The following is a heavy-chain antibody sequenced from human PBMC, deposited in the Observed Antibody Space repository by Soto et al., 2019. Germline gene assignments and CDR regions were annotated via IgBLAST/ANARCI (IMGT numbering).Heavy chain of an antibody. J-gene: IGHJ4*02. D-gene: IGHD2-21*01. CDR3: ASDYGGEPFDY. V-gene: IGHV3-30*03. CDR1: GFTYSSYG. Sequence: QVQLVESRGGVVQPGRSLRLSCAASGFTYSSYGMHWVRQAPGKGLEWVAVISYDGSNKYYADSVKGRFTISRDNSKNTVYLQMNSLRAEDTAVYYCASDYGGEPFDYGGQGTLVTVSS. CDR2: ISYDGSNK.